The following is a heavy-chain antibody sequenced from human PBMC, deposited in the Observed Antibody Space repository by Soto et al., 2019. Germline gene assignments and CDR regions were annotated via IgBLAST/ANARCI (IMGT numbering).Heavy chain of an antibody. CDR2: IYYSGST. CDR3: ARGWRQLVPNWFDP. CDR1: GGSISSYY. D-gene: IGHD6-6*01. Sequence: SETLSLTCTVSGGSISSYYWSWIRQPPGKGLEWIGYIYYSGSTNYDPSLKSRVTISVDTSKNQFSLKLSSVTAADTAVYYCARGWRQLVPNWFDPWGQGTLVTVSS. J-gene: IGHJ5*02. V-gene: IGHV4-59*01.